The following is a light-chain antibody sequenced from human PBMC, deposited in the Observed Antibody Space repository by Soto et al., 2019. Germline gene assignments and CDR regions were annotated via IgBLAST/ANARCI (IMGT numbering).Light chain of an antibody. J-gene: IGKJ4*01. Sequence: DVQRAESPSSLSASLGARATITCLASLPISNYLAWYQQKPGKIPNLLIYAASTLQAGVPSRFSGSGSGTDFTLTISSLQPEDFATYYCQQFNSFPLTFGGRTKVDI. CDR3: QQFNSFPLT. CDR1: LPISNY. CDR2: AAS. V-gene: IGKV1-27*01.